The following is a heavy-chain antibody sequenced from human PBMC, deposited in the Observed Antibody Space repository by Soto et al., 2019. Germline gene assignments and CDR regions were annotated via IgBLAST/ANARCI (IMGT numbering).Heavy chain of an antibody. V-gene: IGHV3-9*01. D-gene: IGHD2-8*02. Sequence: TGGSLRLSFAASGFTFNHYGMHWVRQAPGKGLEGVSGINWNGGTIVYADSVKVRFTISRDSAKNSLSLQMNSLKAEDTALYYCAKDLFVTIGLDTLKGYGMDXWGQGTTVTVSX. J-gene: IGHJ6*02. CDR3: AKDLFVTIGLDTLKGYGMDX. CDR1: GFTFNHYG. CDR2: INWNGGTI.